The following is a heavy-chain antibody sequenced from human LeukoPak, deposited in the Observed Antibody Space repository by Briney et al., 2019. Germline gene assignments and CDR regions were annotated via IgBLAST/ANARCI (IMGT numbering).Heavy chain of an antibody. Sequence: PSETLSLTCVVEGYYFSGFYWTWIRQAPGKGLEWIGEISYSGSTNYNPSLKSRVTISVDTSKNQFSLKLSSVTAADTAVYYCARGGIAAAGPRDYYYYMDVWGKGTTVTVSS. V-gene: IGHV4-34*01. D-gene: IGHD6-13*01. CDR3: ARGGIAAAGPRDYYYYMDV. CDR2: ISYSGST. CDR1: GYYFSGFY. J-gene: IGHJ6*03.